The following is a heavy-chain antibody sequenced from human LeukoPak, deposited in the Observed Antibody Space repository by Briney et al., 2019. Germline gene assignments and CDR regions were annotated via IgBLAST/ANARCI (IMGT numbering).Heavy chain of an antibody. Sequence: GGSLRLSCAASGFTFSSYAMRWVRQAPGKGLEWVAVISYDGSNKYYADSVKGRFTISRDNSKNTLYLQMNSLRAEDTAVYYCSTGAYCSSTSCHEYFQHWGQGTLVTVSS. D-gene: IGHD2-2*01. CDR1: GFTFSSYA. J-gene: IGHJ1*01. V-gene: IGHV3-30-3*01. CDR3: STGAYCSSTSCHEYFQH. CDR2: ISYDGSNK.